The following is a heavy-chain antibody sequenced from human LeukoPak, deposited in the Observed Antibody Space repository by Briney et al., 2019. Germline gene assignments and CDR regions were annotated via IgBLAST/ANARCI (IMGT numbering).Heavy chain of an antibody. J-gene: IGHJ5*02. V-gene: IGHV4-39*07. CDR2: IYYSGVT. Sequence: SETLSLTCTVSGGSISTGFYYWAWIRQPPGKGLEWIGSIYYSGVTNYNPSLKSRVTISVDTSKNQFSLKLSSVTAADTAVYYCARGGRYGSSWQYNWFDPWGQGTLVTVSS. D-gene: IGHD6-13*01. CDR1: GGSISTGFYY. CDR3: ARGGRYGSSWQYNWFDP.